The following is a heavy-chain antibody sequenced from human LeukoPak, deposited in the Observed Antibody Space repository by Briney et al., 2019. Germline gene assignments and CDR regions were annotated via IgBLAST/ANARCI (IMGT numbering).Heavy chain of an antibody. V-gene: IGHV1-24*01. J-gene: IGHJ6*03. CDR1: GYTLTELS. CDR2: FDPEDGEP. Sequence: GASVKVSCKVSGYTLTELSMHWVRQAPGKGLEWMGGFDPEDGEPIYAQKFQGRVTMTEDTSTDTAYMELSSLRSEDTAVYYCATTGRIPAADYDFWSGGRRSNPYYYYMDVWGKGTTVTVSS. CDR3: ATTGRIPAADYDFWSGGRRSNPYYYYMDV. D-gene: IGHD3-3*01.